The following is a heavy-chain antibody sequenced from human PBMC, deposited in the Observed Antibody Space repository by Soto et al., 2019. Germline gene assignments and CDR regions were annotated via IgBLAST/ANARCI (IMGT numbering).Heavy chain of an antibody. V-gene: IGHV3-64D*08. Sequence: PGGSLRLSCSASGFTFSSYAMHWVRQAPGKGPEYVSAISSNGGSTYYADSVKGRFTISRDNSKNTLYLQMSSLRAEDTAVYYCVKGRYSSSFKFGRCHSENPWGQVTLVTVSP. CDR1: GFTFSSYA. J-gene: IGHJ5*02. CDR2: ISSNGGST. CDR3: VKGRYSSSFKFGRCHSENP. D-gene: IGHD6-6*01.